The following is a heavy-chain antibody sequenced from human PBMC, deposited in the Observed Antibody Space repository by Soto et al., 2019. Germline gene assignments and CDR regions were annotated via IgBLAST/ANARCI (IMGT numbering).Heavy chain of an antibody. D-gene: IGHD2-21*01. J-gene: IGHJ5*02. CDR3: ARALRRTELLDP. Sequence: SETLSLTCTVSGGSISSGDYYWSWIRQPPGKGLEWIGYIYYSGSTYYDPSLKSRVTISVDTSKNQFSLKLSSVTAADTAVYYCARALRRTELLDPWGQGSLVTVSS. CDR2: IYYSGST. V-gene: IGHV4-30-4*01. CDR1: GGSISSGDYY.